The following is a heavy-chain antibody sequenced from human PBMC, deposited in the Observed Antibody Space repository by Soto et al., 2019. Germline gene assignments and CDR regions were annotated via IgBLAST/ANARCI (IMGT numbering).Heavy chain of an antibody. CDR1: GFTFSSYS. D-gene: IGHD3-10*01. V-gene: IGHV3-48*01. Sequence: GSLRLSCAASGFTFSSYSMNWVRQAPGKGLEWVSYISSSSSTIYYADSVKGRFTISRDNAKNSLYLQMNSLRAEDTAVYYCARSSLYYGSGSYKDYYYYMDVWGKGTTVTVSS. CDR3: ARSSLYYGSGSYKDYYYYMDV. J-gene: IGHJ6*03. CDR2: ISSSSSTI.